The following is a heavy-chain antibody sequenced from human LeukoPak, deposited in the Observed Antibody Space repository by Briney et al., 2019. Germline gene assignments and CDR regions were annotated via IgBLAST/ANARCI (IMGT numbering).Heavy chain of an antibody. J-gene: IGHJ3*02. D-gene: IGHD3-22*01. CDR3: ARERTHYYDSSGYWAVDAFDI. V-gene: IGHV3-33*01. CDR1: GFTFSSYG. Sequence: QPGGSLRLSCAASGFTFSSYGMHWVRQAPGKGLEWVAVIWYDGSNKYYADSVKGRFTISRDNSKNTLYLQMNSLRAEDTAVYYCARERTHYYDSSGYWAVDAFDIWGQGTMVTVSS. CDR2: IWYDGSNK.